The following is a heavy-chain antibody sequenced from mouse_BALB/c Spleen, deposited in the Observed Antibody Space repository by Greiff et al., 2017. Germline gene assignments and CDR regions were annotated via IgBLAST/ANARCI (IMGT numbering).Heavy chain of an antibody. J-gene: IGHJ2*01. CDR3: ARDGSSCYFDY. CDR2: INPSTGYT. CDR1: GYTFTSYW. V-gene: IGHV1-7*01. D-gene: IGHD1-1*01. Sequence: QVQLQQSGAELAKPGASVKMSCKASGYTFTSYWMHWVKQRPGQGLEWIGYINPSTGYTEYNQKFKDKATLTADKSSSTAYMQLSSLTSEDSAVYYCARDGSSCYFDYWGQGTTLTVSS.